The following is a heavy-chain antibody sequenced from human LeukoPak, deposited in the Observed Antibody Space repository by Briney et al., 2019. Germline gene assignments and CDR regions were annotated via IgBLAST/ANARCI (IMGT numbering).Heavy chain of an antibody. CDR2: IYSGVST. CDR1: GGSISSYY. Sequence: SETLSLTCTVSGGSISSYYWSWLRQPPGKGLEWIGYIYSGVSTSYNPSLKSRVTISVDTSKNQFSLQLSSVTAADTAVYYCARREVAGAPYFDYWGQGALVTVSS. CDR3: ARREVAGAPYFDY. J-gene: IGHJ4*02. V-gene: IGHV4-4*08. D-gene: IGHD6-19*01.